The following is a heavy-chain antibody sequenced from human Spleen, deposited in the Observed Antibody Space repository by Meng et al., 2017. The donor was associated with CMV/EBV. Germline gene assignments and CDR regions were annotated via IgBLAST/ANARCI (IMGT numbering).Heavy chain of an antibody. CDR2: INAGNGDT. CDR3: ARDGWQQSYYFDH. J-gene: IGHJ4*02. Sequence: QVQLVQTGAEVKNPGASVTLSCKTSGYIFKDYAMHWVRQAPGQRLEWMGWINAGNGDTKYSQKFQGRVTITRDTSASIGYMEVSSLGFEDTAVYYCARDGWQQSYYFDHWGQGALVTVSS. D-gene: IGHD6-13*01. V-gene: IGHV1-3*01. CDR1: GYIFKDYA.